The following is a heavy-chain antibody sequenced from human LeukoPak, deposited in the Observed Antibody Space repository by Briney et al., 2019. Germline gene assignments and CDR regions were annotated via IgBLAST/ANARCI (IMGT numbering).Heavy chain of an antibody. D-gene: IGHD6-6*01. CDR2: IYTSGST. V-gene: IGHV4-61*02. CDR3: ARGRIAARQGSWFDP. CDR1: GGSISSGSYY. J-gene: IGHJ5*02. Sequence: SETLSLTCTVSGGSISSGSYYWSWIRQPAGKGLEWIGRIYTSGSTNYNPSLKSRVTITVDTSKNQFSLNLSSVTVADTAVYYCARGRIAARQGSWFDPWGQGTLVTVSS.